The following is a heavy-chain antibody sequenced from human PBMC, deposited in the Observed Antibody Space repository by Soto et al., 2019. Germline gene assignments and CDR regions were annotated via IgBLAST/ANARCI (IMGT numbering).Heavy chain of an antibody. Sequence: ASVKVSCKVSGYTLTELSMHWVRQAPGKGLEWMGGFDPEDGETIYAQKFQGRVTMTEDTSTDTAYMELSSLRSEDTAVYYCAYFPWRGSYRHGPHDWYFDLWGRGTLVTVS. D-gene: IGHD1-26*01. CDR3: AYFPWRGSYRHGPHDWYFDL. V-gene: IGHV1-24*01. CDR1: GYTLTELS. CDR2: FDPEDGET. J-gene: IGHJ2*01.